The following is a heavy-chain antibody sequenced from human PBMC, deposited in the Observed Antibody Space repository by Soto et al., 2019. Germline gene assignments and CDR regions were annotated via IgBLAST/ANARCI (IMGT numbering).Heavy chain of an antibody. CDR2: IFYSGST. J-gene: IGHJ4*02. V-gene: IGHV4-59*01. Sequence: KTSVTLSLTCTVSGGSIRSYYWTWIRQPPGKGLEWLGYIFYSGSTFYNPSLKSRVTISIHTSKSQFSLQLTSVTAADTAVYYCARGAADTAMVDSWGQGTLVTVSS. CDR1: GGSIRSYY. D-gene: IGHD5-18*01. CDR3: ARGAADTAMVDS.